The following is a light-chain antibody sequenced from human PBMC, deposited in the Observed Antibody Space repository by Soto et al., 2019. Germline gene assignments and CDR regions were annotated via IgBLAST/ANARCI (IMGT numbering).Light chain of an antibody. J-gene: IGLJ2*01. CDR3: QSYDSRLSGSVV. V-gene: IGLV1-40*01. CDR1: SSNIGAGYD. Sequence: QSVLTQAPSVSGAPGQRVTISCTGSSSNIGAGYDVQWYQQVPGTAPKLLLHGNSDRPSGVPDRFSGSKSGTSASLVITGLQDVNEDVYYCQSYDSRLSGSVVFGGGTKVTVL. CDR2: GNS.